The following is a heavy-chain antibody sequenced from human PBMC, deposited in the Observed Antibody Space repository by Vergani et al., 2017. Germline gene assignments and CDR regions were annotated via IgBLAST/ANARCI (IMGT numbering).Heavy chain of an antibody. CDR3: ARGSGWYGNAFDI. CDR2: ISYSGST. Sequence: QVQLQESGPGLVKPSETLSLTCTVSGGSISSYYWSWIRQPPGQGLEWIGYISYSGSTKYNPSLKSRVTISVDTSKNQFSLKLSSVTAADTAVYYCARGSGWYGNAFDIWGQGTMVTVSS. V-gene: IGHV4-59*01. D-gene: IGHD6-19*01. CDR1: GGSISSYY. J-gene: IGHJ3*02.